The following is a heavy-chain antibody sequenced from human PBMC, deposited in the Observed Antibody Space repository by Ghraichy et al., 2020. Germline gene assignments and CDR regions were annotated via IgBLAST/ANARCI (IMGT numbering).Heavy chain of an antibody. CDR2: ISYSGST. Sequence: GSLRLSCAVSGVSVSSYYWSWIRQPPGKGLEWIGYISYSGSTNYNPSLKSRVTISLDTAKNQFSLKLTSVTAADTAVYYCASSSEVFWSGFDYWGQGTLVTVSS. V-gene: IGHV4-59*02. J-gene: IGHJ4*02. D-gene: IGHD3-3*01. CDR1: GVSVSSYY. CDR3: ASSSEVFWSGFDY.